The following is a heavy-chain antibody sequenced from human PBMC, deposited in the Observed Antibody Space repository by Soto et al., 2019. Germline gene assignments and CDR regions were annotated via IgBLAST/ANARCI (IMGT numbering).Heavy chain of an antibody. CDR2: VSDNGGSRGGT. Sequence: PXASLALSCKASGFIFNNSAMTWVRQAPGQGLQWVASVSDNGGSRGGTYYADSVKGRFTISRDNSKNTLYLQLDSLTGADTAVYYCARAKAVVIAALDIWGQGTMVTVSS. V-gene: IGHV3-23*01. J-gene: IGHJ3*02. CDR3: ARAKAVVIAALDI. CDR1: GFIFNNSA. D-gene: IGHD2-21*01.